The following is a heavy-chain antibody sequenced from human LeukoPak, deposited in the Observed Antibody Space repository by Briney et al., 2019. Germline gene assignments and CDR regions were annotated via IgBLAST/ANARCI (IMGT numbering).Heavy chain of an antibody. J-gene: IGHJ5*02. Sequence: SETLSPTCAVYGGSFSGYYWSWIRQPPGKGLEWIGEINHSGRTNYNPSLKSRVTISVETSKNQFSLKLSSVTAADTAVYYCARGRLRYFDWLLLSWFDPWGQGTLVTVSS. D-gene: IGHD3-9*01. CDR2: INHSGRT. CDR1: GGSFSGYY. CDR3: ARGRLRYFDWLLLSWFDP. V-gene: IGHV4-34*01.